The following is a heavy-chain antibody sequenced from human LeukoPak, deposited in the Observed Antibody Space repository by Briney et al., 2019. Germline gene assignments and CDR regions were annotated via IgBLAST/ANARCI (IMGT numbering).Heavy chain of an antibody. CDR1: GFTFSSYA. V-gene: IGHV3-23*01. CDR2: ISGSGGST. CDR3: AKDRWKDTVAAYYFDY. Sequence: PGGSLRLSCAASGFTFSSYAMNWVRQAPGKGLEWVSAISGSGGSTHYADSVKGRFTISRDNSKNTLYLEMNSLRAEDTAVYYCAKDRWKDTVAAYYFDYWGQGTLVTVSS. J-gene: IGHJ4*02. D-gene: IGHD5-12*01.